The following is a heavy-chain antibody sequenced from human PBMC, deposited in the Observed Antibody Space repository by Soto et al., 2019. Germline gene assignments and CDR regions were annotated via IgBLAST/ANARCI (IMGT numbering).Heavy chain of an antibody. D-gene: IGHD2-15*01. V-gene: IGHV1-2*04. CDR2: INPNSGGT. CDR3: ARDKIVVVVAATDYYGMDV. Sequence: VKVSCKASGYTFTGYYMHCVRQAPGQGLEWMGWINPNSGGTNYAQKFQGWVTMTRDTSISTAYMELSRLRSDDTAVYYCARDKIVVVVAATDYYGMDVWGQGTTVTV. J-gene: IGHJ6*02. CDR1: GYTFTGYY.